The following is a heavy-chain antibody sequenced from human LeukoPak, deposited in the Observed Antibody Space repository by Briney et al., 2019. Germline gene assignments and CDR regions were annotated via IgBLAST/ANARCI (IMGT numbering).Heavy chain of an antibody. Sequence: GGSLRLSCAASGFTFSSYGMHWVRQAPGKGLEWVAVIRYDGSNKYYADSVKGRFTISRDNSKNTLYLQMNSLRAEDTAVYYCARDLEGKVAGDYWGQGTLVTVSS. J-gene: IGHJ4*02. D-gene: IGHD6-13*01. CDR1: GFTFSSYG. CDR3: ARDLEGKVAGDY. V-gene: IGHV3-33*01. CDR2: IRYDGSNK.